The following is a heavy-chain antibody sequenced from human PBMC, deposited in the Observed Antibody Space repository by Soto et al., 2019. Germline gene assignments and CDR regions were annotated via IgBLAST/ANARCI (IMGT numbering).Heavy chain of an antibody. Sequence: QVQLQESGPGLVKPSETLSLTCTVSGGSISSYYWSWIRQPPGKGLEWIGYIYYSGSTNYNPSLKSRVTISVDTSKNQFSLKLSSVTAADTAVNYCAREGVAYCGGDCYSFYGMDVWGQGTTVTVSS. CDR3: AREGVAYCGGDCYSFYGMDV. V-gene: IGHV4-59*01. D-gene: IGHD2-21*02. CDR2: IYYSGST. CDR1: GGSISSYY. J-gene: IGHJ6*02.